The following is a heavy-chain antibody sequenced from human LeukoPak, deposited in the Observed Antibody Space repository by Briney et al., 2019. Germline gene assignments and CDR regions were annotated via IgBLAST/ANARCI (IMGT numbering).Heavy chain of an antibody. Sequence: PGRSLRLSCAASGLTFSSYGMHWVRQAPGKGLEWVAVISYDGSNKYYADSVKGRFTISRDNSKNTLYLQMNSLRAEDTAVYYCAKDSGDYGTPGDYWGQGTLVTVSS. CDR3: AKDSGDYGTPGDY. CDR2: ISYDGSNK. CDR1: GLTFSSYG. D-gene: IGHD4-17*01. V-gene: IGHV3-30*18. J-gene: IGHJ4*02.